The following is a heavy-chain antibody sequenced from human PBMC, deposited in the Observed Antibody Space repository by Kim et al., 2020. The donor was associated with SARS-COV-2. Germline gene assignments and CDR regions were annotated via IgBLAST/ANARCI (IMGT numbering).Heavy chain of an antibody. V-gene: IGHV1-24*01. J-gene: IGHJ5*02. Sequence: ASVKVSCKVSGYTLTELSMHWVRQAPGKGLEWMGGFDPEDGETIYAQKFHGRVTMTEDTSTDTAYMELSSLRSEDTAVYYCATAPGIAVAGWFDPWGQGTLVTVSS. D-gene: IGHD6-19*01. CDR1: GYTLTELS. CDR2: FDPEDGET. CDR3: ATAPGIAVAGWFDP.